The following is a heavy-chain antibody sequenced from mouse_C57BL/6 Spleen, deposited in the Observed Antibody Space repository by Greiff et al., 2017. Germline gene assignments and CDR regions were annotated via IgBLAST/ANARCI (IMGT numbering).Heavy chain of an antibody. CDR2: IYPGNSDT. J-gene: IGHJ1*03. V-gene: IGHV1-5*01. D-gene: IGHD2-5*01. CDR1: GYTFTSYW. Sequence: EVKLVESGTVLARPGASVKMSCKTSGYTFTSYWMHWVKQRPGQGLEWIGAIYPGNSDTSYNQKFKSKAKLTAVTSASTAYMELSSLTNEDSAVYYCTRLSSNHPFDVWGTGTTVTVSS. CDR3: TRLSSNHPFDV.